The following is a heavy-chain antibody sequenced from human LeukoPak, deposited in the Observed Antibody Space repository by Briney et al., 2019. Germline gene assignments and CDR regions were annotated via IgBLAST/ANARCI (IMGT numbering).Heavy chain of an antibody. CDR2: ITWNSAKI. V-gene: IGHV3-9*01. Sequence: GGSLRLSCAASGFMFEDYAMHWVRQGPGKALEWVAGITWNSAKIGYADSVKGRFTISRDNAKNSLSLQMDSLRAEDTAIYYCARSSYSNYYYFDYWGQGTLVTVSS. CDR3: ARSSYSNYYYFDY. CDR1: GFMFEDYA. D-gene: IGHD4-11*01. J-gene: IGHJ4*02.